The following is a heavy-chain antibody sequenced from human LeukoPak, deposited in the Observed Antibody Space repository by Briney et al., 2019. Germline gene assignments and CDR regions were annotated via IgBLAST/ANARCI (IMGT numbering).Heavy chain of an antibody. Sequence: GGSLRLSCAASGFTFTTYGMTWVRQAPGKGLEWVSFISSRSSYIYYADSVKGRFTVSRDNAKNSLGLQLNSLRAEDTAVYYCARESWKQLWLEYSTGWLDYWGQGTLVTVSS. J-gene: IGHJ4*02. CDR3: ARESWKQLWLEYSTGWLDY. D-gene: IGHD5-18*01. V-gene: IGHV3-21*01. CDR1: GFTFTTYG. CDR2: ISSRSSYI.